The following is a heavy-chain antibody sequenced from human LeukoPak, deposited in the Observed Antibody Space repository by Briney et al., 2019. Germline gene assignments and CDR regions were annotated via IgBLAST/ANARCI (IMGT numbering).Heavy chain of an antibody. V-gene: IGHV3-21*06. D-gene: IGHD2/OR15-2a*01. J-gene: IGHJ5*01. CDR3: TRELLSLHQGLDS. CDR1: GSTFSSHT. CDR2: VSSNVNKM. Sequence: PGGSLRLSCAASGSTFSSHTMNWVRQAPGKGLEWVACVSSNVNKMYYAESVRGRFTVSRDNAGNSLSLQMDSLRAEDTAVYYCTRELLSLHQGLDSWGQGTLVTVSS.